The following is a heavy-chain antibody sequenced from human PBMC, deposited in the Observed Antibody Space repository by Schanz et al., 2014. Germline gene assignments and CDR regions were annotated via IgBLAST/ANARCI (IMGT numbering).Heavy chain of an antibody. J-gene: IGHJ3*01. D-gene: IGHD5-12*01. CDR3: ARDGGRDGYNLAFDV. V-gene: IGHV3-74*01. CDR2: MYINSGST. Sequence: DVQLVESGGGLVQPGGSLRLSCAASGFTFSDSWMHWVRQAPGKGLEWISSMYINSGSTQYADSVKGRFIISRDSSKNTLFLQMNSLRAEDTAVYFCARDGGRDGYNLAFDVWGQGTLVTVSS. CDR1: GFTFSDSW.